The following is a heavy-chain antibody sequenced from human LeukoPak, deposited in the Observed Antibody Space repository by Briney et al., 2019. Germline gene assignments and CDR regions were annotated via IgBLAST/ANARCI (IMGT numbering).Heavy chain of an antibody. V-gene: IGHV3-66*01. CDR2: IYSGGST. Sequence: PGGSLRLSCAASGFIVSSTYMSWVRQAPGKGLEWVSVIYSGGSTYYADSVKGRFTISRDNSKDTVYLQMNSLRAEDTAVYYCAGLRPGTASRTTYYYYGMDVWGQGTMVIVSS. CDR3: AGLRPGTASRTTYYYYGMDV. CDR1: GFIVSSTY. D-gene: IGHD1-1*01. J-gene: IGHJ6*02.